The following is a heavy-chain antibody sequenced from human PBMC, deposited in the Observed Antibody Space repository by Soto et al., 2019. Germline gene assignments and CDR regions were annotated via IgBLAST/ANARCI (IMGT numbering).Heavy chain of an antibody. CDR1: GFTFSSYA. D-gene: IGHD6-25*01. V-gene: IGHV3-23*01. J-gene: IGHJ6*02. Sequence: GGSLRLSCAASGFTFSSYAMSWVRQAPGKGLEWVSAISGSGGSTYYADSVKGRFTISRDNSKNTLYLQMNSLRAEDTAVYYCANSAAGHYYYSYGMDVWGQGTTVTAP. CDR3: ANSAAGHYYYSYGMDV. CDR2: ISGSGGST.